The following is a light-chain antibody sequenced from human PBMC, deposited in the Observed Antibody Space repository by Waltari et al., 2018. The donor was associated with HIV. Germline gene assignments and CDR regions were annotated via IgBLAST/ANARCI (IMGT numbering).Light chain of an antibody. CDR3: QQSYTSPT. Sequence: GDRVTITCRASQNINTYLNWYQQKPGKAPRALISTATTLQSGVPSRFSGSGSGTDFTLTITDLQPEDFATYFCQQSYTSPTFGPGTTVDLK. V-gene: IGKV1-39*01. J-gene: IGKJ3*01. CDR1: QNINTY. CDR2: TAT.